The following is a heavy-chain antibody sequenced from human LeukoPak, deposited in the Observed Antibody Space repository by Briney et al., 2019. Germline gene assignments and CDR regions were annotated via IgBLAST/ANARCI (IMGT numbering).Heavy chain of an antibody. Sequence: KPSETLSLTCTVSGGSISNSSYYWGWIRQPPGKGLEWIGSIYYSGSTYYNPSLKSRVTISVDTSKNQFSLKLSSVTAADTAVYYCASIQTHFGVVITHFDYWGQGTLVTVSS. CDR2: IYYSGST. V-gene: IGHV4-39*01. J-gene: IGHJ4*02. D-gene: IGHD3-3*01. CDR1: GGSISNSSYY. CDR3: ASIQTHFGVVITHFDY.